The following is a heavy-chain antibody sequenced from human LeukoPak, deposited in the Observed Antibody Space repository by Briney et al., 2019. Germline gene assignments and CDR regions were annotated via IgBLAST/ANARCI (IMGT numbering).Heavy chain of an antibody. J-gene: IGHJ4*02. V-gene: IGHV4-39*01. D-gene: IGHD2-21*02. CDR2: IYYSGTT. CDR1: GDSISSSSYY. Sequence: SETLSLTCTVSGDSISSSSYYWGWIRQPPGKGLESIGIIYYSGTTYYNPSLKNRITISVDTSKNQFSLKLSSVTAADTALYYCARLGCSGADCYLDYWGQGTLVTVSS. CDR3: ARLGCSGADCYLDY.